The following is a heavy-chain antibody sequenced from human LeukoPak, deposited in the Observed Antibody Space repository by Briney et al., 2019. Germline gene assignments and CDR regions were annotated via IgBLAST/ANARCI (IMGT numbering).Heavy chain of an antibody. J-gene: IGHJ4*02. D-gene: IGHD2-2*01. CDR2: MNPNSGNT. Sequence: GASVNVSCKASGYTFTSYDINWVRQATGQGLEWMGWMNPNSGNTGYAQKFQGRVTMTRNTSISTAYMELSSLRSEDTAVYYCARYCSSTSCNADDWGQGTLVTVSS. CDR1: GYTFTSYD. CDR3: ARYCSSTSCNADD. V-gene: IGHV1-8*01.